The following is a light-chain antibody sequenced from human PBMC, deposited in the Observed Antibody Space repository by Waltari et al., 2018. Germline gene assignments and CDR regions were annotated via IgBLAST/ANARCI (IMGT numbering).Light chain of an antibody. CDR3: QQYNTYPRT. J-gene: IGKJ1*01. Sequence: DIQMTQSPSNLSASVGDRVTIICRASQSISTWLAWYQQKPGKAPKLLIYKASTVERGVPSRFSGGGSGTEFTLTISSLQPDDFATYYCQQYNTYPRTFGQGTKVEIK. CDR1: QSISTW. CDR2: KAS. V-gene: IGKV1-5*03.